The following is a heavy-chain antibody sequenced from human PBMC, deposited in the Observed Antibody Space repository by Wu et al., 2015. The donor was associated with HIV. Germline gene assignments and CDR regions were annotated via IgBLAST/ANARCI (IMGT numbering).Heavy chain of an antibody. Sequence: QVQLVQSGAEVKKPGASVKVSCKTSGYTFTGYYMHWVRQAPGQGLDWMGWINPNSGGSKYAQKFQGRVTMSRDTSISTAYMELSSLRSEDTAVYYCARTIHGTYYYDSSGYYPMAHKHYYAMDVWGQGTTVTVSS. D-gene: IGHD3-22*01. J-gene: IGHJ6*02. CDR1: GYTFTGYY. CDR3: ARTIHGTYYYDSSGYYPMAHKHYYAMDV. V-gene: IGHV1-2*02. CDR2: INPNSGGS.